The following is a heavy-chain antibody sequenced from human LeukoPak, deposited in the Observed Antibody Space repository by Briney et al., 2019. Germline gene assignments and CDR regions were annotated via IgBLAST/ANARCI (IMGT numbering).Heavy chain of an antibody. CDR1: GGSISTYY. D-gene: IGHD3-9*01. J-gene: IGHJ6*03. CDR3: ARQAQYYDISTTYYKDYYYHYMDV. Sequence: SETLSLTCSASGGSISTYYWSWIRHFPGKGLEWIGYIHSSGSTKYNPSLSSRVSMSVDTSKNQLSLRLSFVTAADTAVYYCARQAQYYDISTTYYKDYYYHYMDVRGKGTTVTVSS. CDR2: IHSSGST. V-gene: IGHV4-4*09.